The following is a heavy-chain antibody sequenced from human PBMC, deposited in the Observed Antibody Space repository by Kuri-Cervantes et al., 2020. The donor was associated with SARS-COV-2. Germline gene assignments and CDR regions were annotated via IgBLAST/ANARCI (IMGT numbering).Heavy chain of an antibody. V-gene: IGHV4-30-2*01. CDR2: IYHSGST. CDR1: GGSISSGGYS. CDR3: ARDGSGGDADY. Sequence: SDTLSLTCAVSGGSISSGGYSWSWIRQPPGKGLEWIGYIYHSGSTYYNPSLKSRVTISVDRSKNQFSLKLSSVTAADTAVYYCARDGSGGDADYWGQGTLVTVSS. J-gene: IGHJ4*02. D-gene: IGHD2-15*01.